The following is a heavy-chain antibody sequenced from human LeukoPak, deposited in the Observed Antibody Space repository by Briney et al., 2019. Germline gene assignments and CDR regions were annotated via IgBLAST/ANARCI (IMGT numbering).Heavy chain of an antibody. CDR2: IYYSGST. CDR3: ARDRGSSGWN. CDR1: GGSISSGGYF. Sequence: SETLSLTCTVSGGSISSGGYFWSWIRQHPGKGLEWIGYIYYSGSTYYNPSLKSRVTISVDTSKNQFSLKLSSVTAADTAVYYCARDRGSSGWNWGQGTLVTVSS. D-gene: IGHD6-19*01. V-gene: IGHV4-31*03. J-gene: IGHJ4*02.